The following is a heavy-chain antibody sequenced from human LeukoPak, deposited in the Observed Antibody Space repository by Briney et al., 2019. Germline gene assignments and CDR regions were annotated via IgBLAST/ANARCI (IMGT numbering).Heavy chain of an antibody. D-gene: IGHD6-13*01. J-gene: IGHJ6*02. V-gene: IGHV3-23*01. CDR2: ISGSGGST. CDR3: AKRTSDSSSWYNYYYYGMDV. Sequence: PGGSLRLSCAASGFTFSSYAMSWVRQAPGKGLEWVSAISGSGGSTYYADSAKGRFTISRDNSKNTLYLQMNSLRAEDTAVYYCAKRTSDSSSWYNYYYYGMDVWGQGTTVTVSS. CDR1: GFTFSSYA.